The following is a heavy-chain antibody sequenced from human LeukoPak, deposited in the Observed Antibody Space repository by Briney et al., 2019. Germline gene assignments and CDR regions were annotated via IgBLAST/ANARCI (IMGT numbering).Heavy chain of an antibody. CDR1: DGSITNYD. Sequence: PSETLSLTCTVSDGSITNYDWSWVRQPPGKGLEFIGHVHYSGTANYNPSLRSRVTISIDTSKKHFFLKLKSVTAADTAVYYCARGGDSSGWTRSDYWGQGTLVIVSS. D-gene: IGHD6-19*01. J-gene: IGHJ4*02. V-gene: IGHV4-59*01. CDR3: ARGGDSSGWTRSDY. CDR2: VHYSGTA.